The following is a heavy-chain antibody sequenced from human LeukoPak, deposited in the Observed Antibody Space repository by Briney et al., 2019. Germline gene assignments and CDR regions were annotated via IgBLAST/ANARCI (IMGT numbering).Heavy chain of an antibody. Sequence: GGSLRLSCAASGFTFSSYWMSWVRQAPGKGLQWVANIKQDGSEKYYVDSVKGRFTISRDNAKNSLYLQMNSLRAEDTAVYYCARGFGMAGYYNDYWGQGTLVTVSS. J-gene: IGHJ4*02. CDR3: ARGFGMAGYYNDY. V-gene: IGHV3-7*01. D-gene: IGHD3-9*01. CDR1: GFTFSSYW. CDR2: IKQDGSEK.